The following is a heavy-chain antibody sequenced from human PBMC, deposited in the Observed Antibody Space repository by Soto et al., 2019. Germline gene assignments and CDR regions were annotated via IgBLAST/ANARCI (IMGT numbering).Heavy chain of an antibody. J-gene: IGHJ4*02. CDR1: GFTFSSYA. V-gene: IGHV3-23*01. Sequence: EVQLLESGGGLVQPGGSLRLSCAASGFTFSSYAMSWVRQAPGKGLEWVSAISGSGGSTYYADSVKGRFTISRDNSKITLYLQMNSLRAEDTAVYYCAKDRDYYDSSGYQDAYSGQGTLVTVSS. CDR2: ISGSGGST. D-gene: IGHD3-22*01. CDR3: AKDRDYYDSSGYQDAY.